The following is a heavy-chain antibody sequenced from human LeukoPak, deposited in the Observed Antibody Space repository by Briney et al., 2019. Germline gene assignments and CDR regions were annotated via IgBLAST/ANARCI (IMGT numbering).Heavy chain of an antibody. V-gene: IGHV3-30*04. Sequence: PGGSLRLSCTASGFTFGDYAMSWVRQAPGKGLEWVAVISYDGSNKYYADSVKGRFTVSRDNAKNSLYLQMNSLRVEDTAVYYCARDSQTRSALEFWGQGTMVTVSS. CDR1: GFTFGDYA. J-gene: IGHJ3*01. D-gene: IGHD1-14*01. CDR3: ARDSQTRSALEF. CDR2: ISYDGSNK.